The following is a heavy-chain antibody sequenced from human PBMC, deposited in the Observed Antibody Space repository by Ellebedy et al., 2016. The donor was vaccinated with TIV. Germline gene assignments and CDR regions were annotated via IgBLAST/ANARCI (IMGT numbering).Heavy chain of an antibody. D-gene: IGHD3-22*01. V-gene: IGHV3-48*03. CDR3: ARGGTMIVVVMALY. Sequence: GESLKISCAASGFTFSSYEMNWVRQAPGKGLEWVSYISSSGSTIYYADSVKGRFTISRDNSKNTVYLQMNSLRAEDTAVYYCARGGTMIVVVMALYWGQGTLVTVSS. CDR2: ISSSGSTI. J-gene: IGHJ4*02. CDR1: GFTFSSYE.